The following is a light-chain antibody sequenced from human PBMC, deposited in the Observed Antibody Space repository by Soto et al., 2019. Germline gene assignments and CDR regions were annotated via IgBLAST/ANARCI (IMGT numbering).Light chain of an antibody. Sequence: QSALTQPPSVSGAPGQRVTISCTGSSSNIGAGYDVHWYQQLPGTAPKLLIYGNSNRPSGVPDRFSGSKSGTSASLAITGLQAEDEADYYCQSYDSSLSAGVFGGGTKLTGL. CDR2: GNS. CDR3: QSYDSSLSAGV. J-gene: IGLJ2*01. V-gene: IGLV1-40*01. CDR1: SSNIGAGYD.